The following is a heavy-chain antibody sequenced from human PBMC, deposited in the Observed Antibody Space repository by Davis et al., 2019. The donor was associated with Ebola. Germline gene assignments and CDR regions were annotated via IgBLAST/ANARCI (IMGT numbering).Heavy chain of an antibody. CDR3: VKDLGYCISTTCNKPRLVLDY. V-gene: IGHV3-64D*06. Sequence: GESLKISCSASGFTFSSYAMHWVRQAPGKGLEYVSAITSNGRSTYYADSVKGRFTISRDNSKNTLYLQMSSLRAEDTAVYYCVKDLGYCISTTCNKPRLVLDYWGQGTLVTVSS. D-gene: IGHD2-2*01. CDR2: ITSNGRST. J-gene: IGHJ4*02. CDR1: GFTFSSYA.